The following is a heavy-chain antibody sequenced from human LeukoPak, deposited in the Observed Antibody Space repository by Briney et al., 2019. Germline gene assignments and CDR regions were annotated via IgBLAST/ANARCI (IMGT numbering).Heavy chain of an antibody. Sequence: ASMKVSCKASGYTFINYGISWVRQAPGQGLEWMGWISAHNGDTNYAQKFQGRVTMTTDTSTSTIYMELRSLRSDDTAVYYCAEELREEMAPEVETDAFDIWGQGTMVTVSS. D-gene: IGHD5-24*01. J-gene: IGHJ3*02. CDR1: GYTFINYG. V-gene: IGHV1-18*01. CDR2: ISAHNGDT. CDR3: AEELREEMAPEVETDAFDI.